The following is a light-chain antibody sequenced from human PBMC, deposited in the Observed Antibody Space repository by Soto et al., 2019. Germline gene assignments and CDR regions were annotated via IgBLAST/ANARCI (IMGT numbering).Light chain of an antibody. CDR1: QGVNTS. CDR2: DAS. V-gene: IGKV1-9*01. Sequence: SHLTQSQNILSSSPGERVTISCGASQGVNTSLLWYQVKPGKAPRLLIYDASTMDSGVPSRFSAAVSGTEFSLTITRLQPEDFAAYYCHQLIDYPTTFGEGTRLEIK. J-gene: IGKJ5*01. CDR3: HQLIDYPTT.